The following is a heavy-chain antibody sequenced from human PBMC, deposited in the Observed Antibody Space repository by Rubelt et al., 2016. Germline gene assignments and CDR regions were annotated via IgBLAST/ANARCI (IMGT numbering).Heavy chain of an antibody. Sequence: QVHLQQWGAGLLKPSETLSLTCAVHGGSLSGYYWAWTRQAPGKGLEWIGEINHSGSTNYNPSLKSRVAISVDTSKNQFSLKLTSVTAADTAVYYCARGLDSTKTGADWGQGTLVTVSS. J-gene: IGHJ4*02. CDR2: INHSGST. CDR3: ARGLDSTKTGAD. CDR1: GGSLSGYY. V-gene: IGHV4-34*02. D-gene: IGHD3-10*01.